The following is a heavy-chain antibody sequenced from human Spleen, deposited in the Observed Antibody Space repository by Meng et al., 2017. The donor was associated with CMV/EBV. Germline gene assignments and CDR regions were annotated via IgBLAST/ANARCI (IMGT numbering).Heavy chain of an antibody. V-gene: IGHV4-59*01. CDR3: ARNFLQGVPAGS. CDR1: GGSISSYY. J-gene: IGHJ4*02. CDR2: MHYSGNT. Sequence: GSLRLSCTVSGGSISSYYWNWIRQPPGKGLEWIGSMHYSGNTNYNPSLKSRVTISVDTSKNQFSLKMSSLTAADTAVYYCARNFLQGVPAGSWGQGTLVTVSS. D-gene: IGHD2-2*01.